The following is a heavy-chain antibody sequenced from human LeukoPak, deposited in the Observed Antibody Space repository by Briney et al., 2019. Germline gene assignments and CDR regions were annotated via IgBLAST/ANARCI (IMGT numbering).Heavy chain of an antibody. CDR2: INTNTGNP. V-gene: IGHV7-4-1*02. J-gene: IGHJ6*02. CDR3: AGLQQQPLHYGMDV. Sequence: ASVKVSCKASGYTFTSYAMNWVRQAPGQGLEWMGWINTNTGNPTYAQGFTGRFVFSLDTSVSTAYLQISSLKAEDTAVYYCAGLQQQPLHYGMDVWGQGTTVTVSS. D-gene: IGHD6-13*01. CDR1: GYTFTSYA.